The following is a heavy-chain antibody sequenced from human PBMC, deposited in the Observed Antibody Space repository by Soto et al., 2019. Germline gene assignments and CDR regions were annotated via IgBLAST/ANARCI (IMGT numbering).Heavy chain of an antibody. CDR3: ARTTGHLDL. D-gene: IGHD1-1*01. CDR1: GFSFSSNV. CDR2: ISGSGDTT. V-gene: IGHV3-23*01. J-gene: IGHJ5*02. Sequence: GGSLRLSCAASGFSFSSNVMTWVRQAPGRGLEWVSVISGSGDTTYYADSVKGRFTISRDNSKNTLFLQMSSLRVEDTAIYYCARTTGHLDLWGQGTLVTVSS.